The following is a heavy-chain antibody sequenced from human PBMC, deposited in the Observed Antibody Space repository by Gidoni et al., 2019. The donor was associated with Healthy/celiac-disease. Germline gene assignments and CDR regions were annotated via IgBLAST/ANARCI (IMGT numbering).Heavy chain of an antibody. CDR1: GCTFCNAW. CDR2: IKSKTDGGTT. Sequence: EVQLVESGGGLVTPGGSCRLSCAASGCTFCNAWMNWVRQASGKGLEWVGRIKSKTDGGTTDYAAPVKCRFTISRDDSKNTLYLQMNSLKTEDTAVYYCTTDTTSSSWYVNYYYGMDVWGQGTTVTVSS. J-gene: IGHJ6*02. D-gene: IGHD6-13*01. CDR3: TTDTTSSSWYVNYYYGMDV. V-gene: IGHV3-15*01.